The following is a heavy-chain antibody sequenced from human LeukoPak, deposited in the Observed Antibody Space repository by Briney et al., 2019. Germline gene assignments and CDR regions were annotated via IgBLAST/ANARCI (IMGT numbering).Heavy chain of an antibody. CDR1: GGSISSYY. CDR2: IYNSEST. D-gene: IGHD3-22*01. V-gene: IGHV4-4*07. J-gene: IGHJ4*02. CDR3: ARGRGDYFHSSGYFFDY. Sequence: SETLSLTCTVSGGSISSYYWSWIRQPAGKGLEWIGRIYNSESTNYNPSLKSRVTMSMDKSKNQFSLKLTSVTAADTAVYYCARGRGDYFHSSGYFFDYWGQETLVTVSP.